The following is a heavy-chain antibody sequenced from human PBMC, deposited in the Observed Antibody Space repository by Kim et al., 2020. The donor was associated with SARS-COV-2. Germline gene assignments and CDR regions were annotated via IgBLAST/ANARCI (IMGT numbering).Heavy chain of an antibody. CDR3: VSGQYASGSYNVH. J-gene: IGHJ4*02. CDR1: GFTFGNYW. V-gene: IGHV3-74*03. Sequence: GGSLRLSCTGSGFTFGNYWMHWVRQAPGMGLLWVARINGVGSGTTYADSVKGRFTISRDNAKNTLYLQMNGLRAEDTAMYYCVSGQYASGSYNVHWGQGTLVTVSS. CDR2: INGVGSGT. D-gene: IGHD3-10*01.